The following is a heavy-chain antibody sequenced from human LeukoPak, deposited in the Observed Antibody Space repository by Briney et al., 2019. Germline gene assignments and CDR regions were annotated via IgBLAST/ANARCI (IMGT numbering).Heavy chain of an antibody. D-gene: IGHD5-12*01. CDR3: ASGPESGYGTNNDY. J-gene: IGHJ4*02. CDR2: IYYSGST. Sequence: PSETLSLTCTVSGGSISSSSYYWGWIRQPPGKGLEWIGSIYYSGSTYYNPSLRSRVTISVDTSKNQSSLKLSSVTAADTAVYYCASGPESGYGTNNDYWGQGTLVTVSS. CDR1: GGSISSSSYY. V-gene: IGHV4-39*01.